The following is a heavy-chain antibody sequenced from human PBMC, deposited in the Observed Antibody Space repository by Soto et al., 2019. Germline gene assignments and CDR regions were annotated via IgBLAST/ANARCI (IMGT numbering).Heavy chain of an antibody. CDR2: IYYSGST. CDR3: ARDERRGNWNYAYYYGMDV. J-gene: IGHJ6*02. V-gene: IGHV4-59*12. Sequence: PSETLSLTCTVSGGSISSYYWSWIRQPPGKGLEWIGYIYYSGSTYYNPSLKSRVTISVDTSKNQFSLKLSSVTAADTAVYYCARDERRGNWNYAYYYGMDVWGQGTTVTVSS. D-gene: IGHD1-7*01. CDR1: GGSISSYY.